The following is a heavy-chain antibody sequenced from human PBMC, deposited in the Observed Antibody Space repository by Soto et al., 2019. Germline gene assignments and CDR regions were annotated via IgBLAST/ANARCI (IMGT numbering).Heavy chain of an antibody. Sequence: QVQLVESGGGAVQPGRSLRLSCAASGFTFSNYGMHWVRQAPGKGLEWVAIIWYDGSNRYYAESVKGRFTISRDNSENRMYLQMNGVRAEDTAVYYGARGVPYSILTAYRYGFDYWGQGTLVTVSS. CDR1: GFTFSNYG. V-gene: IGHV3-33*01. J-gene: IGHJ4*02. CDR2: IWYDGSNR. D-gene: IGHD3-9*01. CDR3: ARGVPYSILTAYRYGFDY.